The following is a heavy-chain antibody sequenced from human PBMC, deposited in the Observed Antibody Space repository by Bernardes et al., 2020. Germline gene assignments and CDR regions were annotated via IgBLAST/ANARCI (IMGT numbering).Heavy chain of an antibody. V-gene: IGHV4-39*01. CDR3: ARHSSTSLRSAFDP. J-gene: IGHJ5*02. D-gene: IGHD4-17*01. CDR1: GGSISSSSYY. CDR2: IYYSGST. Sequence: SETLSLTCTVSGGSISSSSYYWGWIRQPPGKGLEWIGSIYYSGSTYYNPSLKSRVVISVDMSKNQFSLKLSSVTAADTAVYYCARHSSTSLRSAFDPWGQGTLVTVSS.